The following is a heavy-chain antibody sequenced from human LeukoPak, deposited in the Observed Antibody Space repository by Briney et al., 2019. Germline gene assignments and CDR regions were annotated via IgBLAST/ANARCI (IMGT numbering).Heavy chain of an antibody. J-gene: IGHJ4*02. CDR3: ARSYDFWSGYSPVDY. V-gene: IGHV3-7*03. D-gene: IGHD3-3*01. CDR1: GFTFSSYW. CDR2: IKQDGSEK. Sequence: PGGSLRLSCAASGFTFSSYWMSWVRQAPGKGLEWVATIKQDGSEKYYVDSVKGRFTISRDNAKNSLYLQMNSLRAEDTAVYYCARSYDFWSGYSPVDYWGQGTLVTVSS.